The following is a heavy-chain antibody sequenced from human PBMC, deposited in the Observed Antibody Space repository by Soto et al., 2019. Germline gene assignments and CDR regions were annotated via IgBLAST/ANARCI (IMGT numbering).Heavy chain of an antibody. V-gene: IGHV3-30-3*01. CDR2: ISYDGSNK. Sequence: QVQLVESGGGVVQPGRSLRLSCAASGFTFSSYAMHWVRQAPGKGLEWVAVISYDGSNKCYADSVKGRFTISRDNSKNTLYLQMNSLRAEDPAVYYCASRSSGWYALPFYYYGMDVWGQGTTVTVSS. CDR1: GFTFSSYA. CDR3: ASRSSGWYALPFYYYGMDV. J-gene: IGHJ6*02. D-gene: IGHD6-19*01.